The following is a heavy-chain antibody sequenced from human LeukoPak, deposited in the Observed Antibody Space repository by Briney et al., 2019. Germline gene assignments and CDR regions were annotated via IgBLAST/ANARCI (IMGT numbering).Heavy chain of an antibody. J-gene: IGHJ4*02. CDR3: ARADSGSYLVY. D-gene: IGHD1-26*01. CDR1: GGSISSGDYY. Sequence: PSETLSLTCTVSGGSISSGDYYWSWIRQPPGKGLEWIGYIYYSGSTYYNPSLKSRVTISVDKSKNQFSLKLSSVTAADTAVYYCARADSGSYLVYWGQGTLVTVSS. CDR2: IYYSGST. V-gene: IGHV4-30-4*01.